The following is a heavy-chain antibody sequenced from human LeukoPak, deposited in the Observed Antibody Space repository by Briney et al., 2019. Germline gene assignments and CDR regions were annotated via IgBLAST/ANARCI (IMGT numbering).Heavy chain of an antibody. CDR1: GFTFSSYS. Sequence: GGSLRLYCAASGFTFSSYSMNWVRQAPGKGLEWVSYISSSSSTIYYADSVKGRFTISRDNAKNSLYLQMNSLRDEDTAVYYCAIRRVWGSYRKKYYYYYMDVWGKGTTATVSS. V-gene: IGHV3-48*02. CDR2: ISSSSSTI. CDR3: AIRRVWGSYRKKYYYYYMDV. D-gene: IGHD3-16*02. J-gene: IGHJ6*03.